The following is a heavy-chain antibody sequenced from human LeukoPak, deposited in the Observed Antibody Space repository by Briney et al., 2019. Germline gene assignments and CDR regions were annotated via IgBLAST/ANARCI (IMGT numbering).Heavy chain of an antibody. CDR2: ISWDGGST. V-gene: IGHV3-43D*03. D-gene: IGHD6-13*01. CDR3: AKGSIAAAGTWDYYYYYMDV. J-gene: IGHJ6*03. Sequence: QPGGSLRLSCAASGFTFDDYAMNWVRQAPGKGLEWVSLISWDGGSTYYADSVKGRFTISRDNSKNSLYLQMNSLRAEDTALYYCAKGSIAAAGTWDYYYYYMDVWGKGTTVTVSS. CDR1: GFTFDDYA.